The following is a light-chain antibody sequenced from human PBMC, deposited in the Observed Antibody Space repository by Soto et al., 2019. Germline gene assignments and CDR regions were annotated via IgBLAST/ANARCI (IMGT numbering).Light chain of an antibody. V-gene: IGLV7-46*01. J-gene: IGLJ7*01. CDR1: TGAVTSGHY. CDR3: LLSYSGADAV. Sequence: QAVVTQEPSLTVSPGGTVTLTCGSSTGAVTSGHYPYWFQQKPGQAPRTLIYDTSNKHSWTPARFSGSLLGGKAALTLSGAQPEVEAEYYCLLSYSGADAVFGGGTQLTVL. CDR2: DTS.